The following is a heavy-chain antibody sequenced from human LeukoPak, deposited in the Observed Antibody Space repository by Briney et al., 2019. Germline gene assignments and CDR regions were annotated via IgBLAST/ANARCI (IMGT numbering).Heavy chain of an antibody. CDR1: GFTFSSYA. J-gene: IGHJ4*02. CDR3: AKLGDYYGSGLIDY. CDR2: ISGSGGST. D-gene: IGHD3-10*01. V-gene: IGHV3-23*01. Sequence: GGSLRLSCAASGFTFSSYAMSWVRQAPGEGLEWVSAISGSGGSTYYADSVKGRFTISRDNSKNTLYLQMNSLRAEDTAVYYCAKLGDYYGSGLIDYWGQGTLVTVSS.